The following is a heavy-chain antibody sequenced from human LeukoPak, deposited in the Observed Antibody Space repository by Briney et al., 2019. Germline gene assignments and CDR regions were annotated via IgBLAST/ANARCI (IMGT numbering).Heavy chain of an antibody. Sequence: PGGSLRLSCAASGFTFSGSAMHWVRQASGEGLEWVGRIRSKANSYATAYAASVKGRFTISRDDSKNTAYLQMNSLKTEDTAVYYCTRHRGGPRSGDIVVVPAAIDYYYYYMDVWGKGTTVTVSS. J-gene: IGHJ6*03. CDR1: GFTFSGSA. V-gene: IGHV3-73*01. CDR3: TRHRGGPRSGDIVVVPAAIDYYYYYMDV. D-gene: IGHD2-2*02. CDR2: IRSKANSYAT.